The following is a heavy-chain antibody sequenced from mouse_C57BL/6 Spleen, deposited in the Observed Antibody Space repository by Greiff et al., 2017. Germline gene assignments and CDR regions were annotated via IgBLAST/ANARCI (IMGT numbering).Heavy chain of an antibody. V-gene: IGHV2-2*01. D-gene: IGHD2-2*01. CDR1: GFSLTSYG. CDR3: AREAYGYQAWFAY. J-gene: IGHJ3*01. CDR2: IWSGGST. Sequence: VMLVESGPGLVQPSQSLSITCTVSGFSLTSYGVHWVRQSPGKGLEWLGVIWSGGSTDYNAAFISRLSISKDNSKSQVFFKMNSLQADDTAIYYCAREAYGYQAWFAYWGQGTLVTVSA.